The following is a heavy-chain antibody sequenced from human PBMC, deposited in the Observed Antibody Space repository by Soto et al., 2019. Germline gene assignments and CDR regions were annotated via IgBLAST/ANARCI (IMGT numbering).Heavy chain of an antibody. CDR3: ARDRMYSSSWFS. V-gene: IGHV3-33*01. J-gene: IGHJ5*02. Sequence: QVQLVESGGGVVQPGRSLRLSCAASGFTFSSYGMHWVRQAPGKGLEWVAVIWYDGSNKYYADSVKGRFTISRDNSKNTLYLQMNSLRAEDTAMYYCARDRMYSSSWFSWGQGTLVTVSS. D-gene: IGHD6-13*01. CDR1: GFTFSSYG. CDR2: IWYDGSNK.